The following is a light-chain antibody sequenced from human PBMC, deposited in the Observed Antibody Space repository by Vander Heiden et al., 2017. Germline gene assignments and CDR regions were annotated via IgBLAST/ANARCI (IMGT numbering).Light chain of an antibody. CDR2: WAS. Sequence: DIVMTQSPDSLAVSLGERATINCKSSQSVLYSSNNKNYLAWYQQKPGQPPKLLIYWASTRESGVPDRFSGSGSGTDFTLTISSLQAEDVAVYYYQKYYSSPYTFGQGTKLEIK. CDR3: QKYYSSPYT. J-gene: IGKJ2*01. CDR1: QSVLYSSNNKNY. V-gene: IGKV4-1*01.